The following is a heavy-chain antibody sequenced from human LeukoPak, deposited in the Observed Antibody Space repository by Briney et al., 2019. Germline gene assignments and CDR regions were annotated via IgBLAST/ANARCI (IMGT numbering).Heavy chain of an antibody. V-gene: IGHV4-39*01. D-gene: IGHD3-22*01. CDR2: IYYSGST. CDR1: GGSISSSSYY. J-gene: IGHJ4*02. Sequence: SETLSLTCTVSGGSISSSSYYWGWIRQPPGKGPEWIGSIYYSGSTYYNPSLKSRVTISVDTSKNQFSLKLSSVTAADTAVYYCARFRYYDSSGSDYFDYWGQGTLVTVSS. CDR3: ARFRYYDSSGSDYFDY.